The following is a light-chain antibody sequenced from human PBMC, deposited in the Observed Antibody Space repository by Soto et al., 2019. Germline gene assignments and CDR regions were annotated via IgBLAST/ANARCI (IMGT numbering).Light chain of an antibody. CDR3: ATWDSSLSGGV. Sequence: QSVLTQPPSVSAAPGQRVTISCSGSSSNIENNYVSWYRQLPGTAPNLLIYEDNKRPSGIPDRFSDSKSGTSATLGITGLETGDEADYYCATWDSSLSGGVFGTGTKLTVL. V-gene: IGLV1-51*02. CDR1: SSNIENNY. J-gene: IGLJ1*01. CDR2: EDN.